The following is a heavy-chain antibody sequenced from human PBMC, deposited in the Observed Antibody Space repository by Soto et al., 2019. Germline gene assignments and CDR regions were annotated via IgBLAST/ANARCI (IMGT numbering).Heavy chain of an antibody. CDR3: ARPYGGKIGDAPDL. J-gene: IGHJ3*01. CDR1: GFTFSNYA. Sequence: GGSLRLSCAASGFTFSNYAMTWVRQAPGKGLEWVSAISGGGGDTYYADSVKGRFTISRDNSKNTLYLRMNGLRAEDSAVYYCARPYGGKIGDAPDLWGPGTMVTVSS. V-gene: IGHV3-23*01. CDR2: ISGGGGDT. D-gene: IGHD4-17*01.